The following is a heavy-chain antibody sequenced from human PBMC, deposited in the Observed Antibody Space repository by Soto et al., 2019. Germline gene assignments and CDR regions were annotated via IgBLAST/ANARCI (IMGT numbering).Heavy chain of an antibody. V-gene: IGHV4-34*01. CDR1: GGSFSGYD. Sequence: SETLSLTCAVYGGSFSGYDWSGIRQPPGKGLEWIGEINHSGSTNYNPSLKSRVTISVDTSKNQFSLKLSSVTAADTAVYYCARTPDCSSTSCPALLAPAGFFHYPGQAPLVTVSS. CDR2: INHSGST. CDR3: ARTPDCSSTSCPALLAPAGFFHY. D-gene: IGHD2-2*01. J-gene: IGHJ4*02.